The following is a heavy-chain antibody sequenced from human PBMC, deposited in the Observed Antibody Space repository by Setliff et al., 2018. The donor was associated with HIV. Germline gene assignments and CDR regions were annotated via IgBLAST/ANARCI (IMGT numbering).Heavy chain of an antibody. V-gene: IGHV1-69*13. J-gene: IGHJ6*02. Sequence: GASVKVSCKASGGTFSSYAISWARQAPGQGLEWMGGIIPIFGTANYAQTFQGRVTLTADEYTSTAYMELSSLRSEDTAGYYCARPSDTAMVTVGYYYYGMDVWGQGTTVTVSS. D-gene: IGHD5-18*01. CDR2: IIPIFGTA. CDR3: ARPSDTAMVTVGYYYYGMDV. CDR1: GGTFSSYA.